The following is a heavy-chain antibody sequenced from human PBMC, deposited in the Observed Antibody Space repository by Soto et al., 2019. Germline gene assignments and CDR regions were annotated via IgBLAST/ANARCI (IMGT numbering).Heavy chain of an antibody. V-gene: IGHV5-51*03. CDR3: ARSIAPRTTDGFDI. J-gene: IGHJ3*02. Sequence: EVQLEQSGAEVKKPGESLKISCKGSGYSFINYWIGWVRQMPGKGLEWMGIIYPGDSDTRYSPSFQGQVTISADKSIRTAYLQWSRLKASDTAMYYCARSIAPRTTDGFDIWGQGTMVTVSS. D-gene: IGHD1-1*01. CDR2: IYPGDSDT. CDR1: GYSFINYW.